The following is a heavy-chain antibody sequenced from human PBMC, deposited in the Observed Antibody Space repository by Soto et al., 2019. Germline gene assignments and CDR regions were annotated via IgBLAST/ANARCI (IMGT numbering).Heavy chain of an antibody. D-gene: IGHD2-21*01. CDR3: ARQGVSYYYYMDV. V-gene: IGHV4-39*01. CDR1: GGPISSPSSY. Sequence: QLRLQESGPGLVKPSETLSLTCTVSGGPISSPSSYWGWIRKPPGRGRGWIGSIYYSGPTYYSPSLKNRVTISVDTSKNQFSLNLSSVTAADTAVYYCARQGVSYYYYMDVWGNGTTVTVSS. J-gene: IGHJ6*03. CDR2: IYYSGPT.